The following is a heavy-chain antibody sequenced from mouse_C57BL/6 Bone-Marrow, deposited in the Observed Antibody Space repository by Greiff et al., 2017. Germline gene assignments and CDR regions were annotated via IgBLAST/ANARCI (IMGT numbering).Heavy chain of an antibody. J-gene: IGHJ3*01. CDR2: IHPNSGST. Sequence: VQLLQPGAELVKPGASVQLSCKASGYTFTSYWMHWVKQRPGQGLEWIGMIHPNSGSTNYNEKLKSKATLTVDKSYSTAYMQLSSLTSEDSVFYYCSISFYYYGSPFAYWGQGTLVTVSA. D-gene: IGHD1-1*01. CDR1: GYTFTSYW. CDR3: SISFYYYGSPFAY. V-gene: IGHV1-64*01.